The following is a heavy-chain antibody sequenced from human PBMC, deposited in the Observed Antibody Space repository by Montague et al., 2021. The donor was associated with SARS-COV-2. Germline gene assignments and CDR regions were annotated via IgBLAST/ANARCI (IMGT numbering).Heavy chain of an antibody. CDR2: INHSGST. Sequence: SETLSLTCAVYGGSFSGYYWSWICQPPGKGLEWIGEINHSGSTNYNPSLKSRVTISVDTSKNQFSLKLSSVTAADTAVYYCARGLGYCSSTSCAKPWGYGLDVWGQGTTVTVSS. D-gene: IGHD2-2*01. CDR1: GGSFSGYY. CDR3: ARGLGYCSSTSCAKPWGYGLDV. V-gene: IGHV4-34*01. J-gene: IGHJ6*02.